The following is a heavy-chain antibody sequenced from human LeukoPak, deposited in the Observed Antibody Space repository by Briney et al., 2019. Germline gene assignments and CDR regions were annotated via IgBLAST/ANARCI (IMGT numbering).Heavy chain of an antibody. CDR2: IYHSGST. D-gene: IGHD6-19*01. J-gene: IGHJ4*02. CDR3: ARHSSTTGYSSGWYVY. V-gene: IGHV4-30-2*01. CDR1: GGSISSGGYY. Sequence: SQTLSLTCTVSGGSISSGGYYWSWIRQPPGKGLEWIGYIYHSGSTYYNPSLKSRVTISVDTSKNQFSLKLSSVTAADTAVYYCARHSSTTGYSSGWYVYWGQGTLVTVSS.